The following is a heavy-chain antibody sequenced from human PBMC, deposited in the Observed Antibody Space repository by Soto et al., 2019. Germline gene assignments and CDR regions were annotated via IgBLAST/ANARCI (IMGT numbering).Heavy chain of an antibody. V-gene: IGHV4-31*03. CDR2: IYYSEST. CDR1: GGSINSGGYY. CDR3: AASCVACGGFNYYGMDV. J-gene: IGHJ6*02. D-gene: IGHD2-21*01. Sequence: QVQLQESGPGLVKPSQTLSLTCTVSGGSINSGGYYWSWIRRHPGKGLEWIGYIYYSESTFYNPSLKSRVTISVDTSKNQFSLKLSSVTAADTAVYYCAASCVACGGFNYYGMDVWGQGTTVTVSS.